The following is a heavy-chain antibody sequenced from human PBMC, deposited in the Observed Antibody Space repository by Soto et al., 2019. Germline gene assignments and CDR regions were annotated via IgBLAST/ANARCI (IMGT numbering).Heavy chain of an antibody. CDR3: TTDHSGWYYYYYYMDV. D-gene: IGHD6-19*01. Sequence: GGSLRLSCAASGFTFSNAWMSWVRQAPGKGLEWVGRIKSKTDGGTTDYAAPVKGRFTISRDDSKNTLYLQMNSLKTEDTAVYYCTTDHSGWYYYYYYMDVWGKGTTVTVSS. J-gene: IGHJ6*03. CDR2: IKSKTDGGTT. V-gene: IGHV3-15*01. CDR1: GFTFSNAW.